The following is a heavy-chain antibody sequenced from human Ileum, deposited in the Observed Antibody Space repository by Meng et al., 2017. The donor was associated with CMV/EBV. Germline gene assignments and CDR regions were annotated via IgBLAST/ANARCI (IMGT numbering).Heavy chain of an antibody. CDR3: ARDRNWIFDY. J-gene: IGHJ4*02. Sequence: GGSLRLSCAASGFTFSSDVMHWVCQAPGKGLVWVARISHDGTITTYVDSVKGRFTISRDNARNTLYLQMDSLRAEDTAVYYCARDRNWIFDYWGRGTLVTVSS. CDR1: GFTFSSDV. V-gene: IGHV3-74*03. CDR2: ISHDGTIT. D-gene: IGHD1-1*01.